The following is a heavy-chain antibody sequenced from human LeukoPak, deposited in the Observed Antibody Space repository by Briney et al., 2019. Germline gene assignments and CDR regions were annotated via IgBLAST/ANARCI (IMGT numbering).Heavy chain of an antibody. CDR2: IMQDGSEG. CDR3: ARDSSYYYDSSSPDHMDV. V-gene: IGHV3-7*01. CDR1: GFTFGTYW. J-gene: IGHJ6*03. D-gene: IGHD3-22*01. Sequence: GGSLRLSCAASGFTFGTYWMSWVRQAPGKGLEWVANIMQDGSEGYYVDSVKGRFTISRDNAKNSLYLQMNSLRAEDTAVYYCARDSSYYYDSSSPDHMDVWGKGTTVTVSS.